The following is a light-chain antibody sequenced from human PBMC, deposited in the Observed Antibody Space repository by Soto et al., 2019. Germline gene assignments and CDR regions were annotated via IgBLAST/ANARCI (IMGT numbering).Light chain of an antibody. Sequence: DIQMTHSPSSLSASVLYIVTITFRSSQSISSYLNWYQQKPGKAPKLLIYAASTLQSGVPSRFSGSGSGTDFTLTISSLQPEDFATYYCYQSYSTRNFGQGTKVDIK. CDR1: QSISSY. J-gene: IGKJ1*01. CDR3: YQSYSTRN. CDR2: AAS. V-gene: IGKV1-39*01.